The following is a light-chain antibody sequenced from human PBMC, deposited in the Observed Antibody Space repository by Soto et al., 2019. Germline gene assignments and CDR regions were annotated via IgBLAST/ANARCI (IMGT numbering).Light chain of an antibody. CDR2: DAS. Sequence: DIHMTQSPSTLSASVGDRVTITFRASESIRTWLAWYQHKPGKAPKFLIYDASSLESGVPSRFSGSGSGTEFTLTISNLQPDDFATYFCQQYHNYPRTFGQGTRLEI. J-gene: IGKJ5*01. CDR3: QQYHNYPRT. V-gene: IGKV1-5*01. CDR1: ESIRTW.